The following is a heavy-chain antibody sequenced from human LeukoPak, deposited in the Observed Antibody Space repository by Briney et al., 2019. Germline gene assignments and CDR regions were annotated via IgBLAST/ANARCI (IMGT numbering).Heavy chain of an antibody. V-gene: IGHV1-8*01. D-gene: IGHD2-21*02. J-gene: IGHJ4*02. Sequence: ASVKGSCKASGYAFTSYDINWVRQATGQGLEWMGWMNPNSGNTGYAQKFQGRVTMTRNTSISTAYMELSSLRSEDTAVYYCARGRSCGGDCYQYYFDYWGQGTLVTVSS. CDR1: GYAFTSYD. CDR3: ARGRSCGGDCYQYYFDY. CDR2: MNPNSGNT.